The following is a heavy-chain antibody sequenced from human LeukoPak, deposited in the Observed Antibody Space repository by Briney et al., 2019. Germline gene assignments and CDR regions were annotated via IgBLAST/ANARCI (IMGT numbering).Heavy chain of an antibody. J-gene: IGHJ3*02. D-gene: IGHD4-17*01. CDR2: IKQDGSQN. CDR1: GFTFSSYW. CDR3: ARDPTVTNFHDAFDI. V-gene: IGHV3-7*05. Sequence: GWSLTLSCTASGFTFSSYWTSWVRQAPGKGLEWVATIKQDGSQNAYVESVQGRFTISRDNAKNSLYLHMNRLRAEDTAVYYCARDPTVTNFHDAFDIWGQGTLVTVSS.